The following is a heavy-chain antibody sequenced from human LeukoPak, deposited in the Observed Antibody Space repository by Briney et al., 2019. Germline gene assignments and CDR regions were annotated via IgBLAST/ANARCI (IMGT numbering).Heavy chain of an antibody. CDR1: GFTFSSYA. D-gene: IGHD3-16*01. CDR2: ISSNGGST. Sequence: GGSLRLSCAASGFTFSSYAMHWVRQAPGKGLEYVSAISSNGGSTYYANSVKGRFTISRDNTKNSLFLQMNSLRVDDMAVYYCARGRGWVDYWGQGTLVTVSS. CDR3: ARGRGWVDY. V-gene: IGHV3-64*01. J-gene: IGHJ4*02.